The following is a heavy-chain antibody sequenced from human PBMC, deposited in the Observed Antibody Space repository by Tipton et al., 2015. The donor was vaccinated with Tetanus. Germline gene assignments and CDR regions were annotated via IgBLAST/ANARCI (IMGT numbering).Heavy chain of an antibody. V-gene: IGHV4-61*05. CDR2: IYYSGST. CDR3: ARGQPLRFLEWYDDY. CDR1: GGSISSSSYY. Sequence: TLSLTCTVSGGSISSSSYYWGWIRQPPGKGLEWIGYIYYSGSTNYNPSLKSRVTISVDTSKNQFSLKLSSVTAADTAVYYCARGQPLRFLEWYDDYWGQGTLVTVSS. J-gene: IGHJ4*02. D-gene: IGHD3-3*01.